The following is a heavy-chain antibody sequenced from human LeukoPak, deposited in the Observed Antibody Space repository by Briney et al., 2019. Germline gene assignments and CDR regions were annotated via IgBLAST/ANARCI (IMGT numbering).Heavy chain of an antibody. D-gene: IGHD1-1*01. Sequence: PGGSLRLSCDASGFILREFGMRWVRQAPGKGLEWVAVIWNDGSQKCYPDSVKGRFIMSKDNSKITLEMNGLRAEDTAVYYCARSVRGDTSGKGDALDIWGQGTMVTVSS. CDR1: GFILREFG. CDR2: IWNDGSQK. CDR3: ARSVRGDTSGKGDALDI. V-gene: IGHV3-33*01. J-gene: IGHJ3*02.